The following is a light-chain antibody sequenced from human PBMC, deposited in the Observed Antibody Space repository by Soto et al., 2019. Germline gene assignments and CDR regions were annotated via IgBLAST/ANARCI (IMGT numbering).Light chain of an antibody. J-gene: IGLJ1*01. V-gene: IGLV1-40*01. Sequence: QSVLTQPSSASGTPGQTVTISYTGSSSNIGAGYDVHWYQQLPGTAPKLLIYGNINRPSGVPDRFSGSNSGTSASLAITGLQAEDEADYYCQSYDSSLSAYVFGTGTKLTVL. CDR1: SSNIGAGYD. CDR3: QSYDSSLSAYV. CDR2: GNI.